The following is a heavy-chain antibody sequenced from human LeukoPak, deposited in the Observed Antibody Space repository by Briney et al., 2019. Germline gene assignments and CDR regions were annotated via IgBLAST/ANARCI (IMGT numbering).Heavy chain of an antibody. V-gene: IGHV3-48*03. CDR1: GFTFSSYE. J-gene: IGHJ4*02. Sequence: GGSLRLSCAASGFTFSSYEMNWVRQAPGKGLEWVSYISSSGSTIYYADSVKGRFTISRDNAKTSLYLQMNSLRAEDTAVYYCARGSDSSGYYLCLFDYWGPGTLVTVSS. CDR3: ARGSDSSGYYLCLFDY. D-gene: IGHD3-22*01. CDR2: ISSSGSTI.